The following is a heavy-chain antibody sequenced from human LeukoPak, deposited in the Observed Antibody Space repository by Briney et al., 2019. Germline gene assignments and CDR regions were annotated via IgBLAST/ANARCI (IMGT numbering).Heavy chain of an antibody. J-gene: IGHJ5*02. CDR2: INPNSGGT. V-gene: IGHV1-2*02. CDR1: GYTFTGYY. Sequence: ASVKVSCKASGYTFTGYYMHWVRQAPGQGLEWMGWINPNSGGTNYAQKFQGRVTMTRDTSISTAYMELSRLRSDDTAVYYCARENPHYYDSSGYLFMVSNWFDPWGQGTLVTVSS. D-gene: IGHD3-22*01. CDR3: ARENPHYYDSSGYLFMVSNWFDP.